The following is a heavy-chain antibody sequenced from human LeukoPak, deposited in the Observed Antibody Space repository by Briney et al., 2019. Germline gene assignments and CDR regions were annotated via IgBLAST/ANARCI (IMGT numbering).Heavy chain of an antibody. D-gene: IGHD3-16*01. Sequence: SETLSLTCTVSGGSISSSSYYWGWIRQPPGKGLEWIGSIYYSGSTYYNPSLKSRVTISVDTSKNQFSLKLSSVTAADTAVYYCARDWGSGRRDAFDIWGQGTMVTVSS. V-gene: IGHV4-39*07. CDR1: GGSISSSSYY. CDR2: IYYSGST. J-gene: IGHJ3*02. CDR3: ARDWGSGRRDAFDI.